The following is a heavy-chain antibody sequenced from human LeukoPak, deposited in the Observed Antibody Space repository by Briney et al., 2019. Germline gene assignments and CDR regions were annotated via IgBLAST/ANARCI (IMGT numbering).Heavy chain of an antibody. V-gene: IGHV3-11*01. CDR2: ISRGGSTI. J-gene: IGHJ4*02. CDR1: GFNFSDYY. D-gene: IGHD5-24*01. Sequence: PGGSLRLSCAASGFNFSDYYMSWIRQAPGKGLEWVSYISRGGSTIYYADSVKGRFTISRDNAKNSLYLQMNSLRAEDTAVYYCARVDRDGYNLDCWGQGTLVTVSS. CDR3: ARVDRDGYNLDC.